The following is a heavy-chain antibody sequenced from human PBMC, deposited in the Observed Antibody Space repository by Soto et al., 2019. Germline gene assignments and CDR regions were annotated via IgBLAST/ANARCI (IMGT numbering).Heavy chain of an antibody. CDR3: AKEGYYYDSSGYYPPYFFDY. D-gene: IGHD3-22*01. Sequence: PGGSLRLSCAASGFTFSSYAMSWVRQAPGKGLEWVSAISGSGGSTYYADSVKGRFTISRDNSKNTLYLQMNSLRAEDTAVYYCAKEGYYYDSSGYYPPYFFDYWGQGTLVTVSS. V-gene: IGHV3-23*01. J-gene: IGHJ4*02. CDR1: GFTFSSYA. CDR2: ISGSGGST.